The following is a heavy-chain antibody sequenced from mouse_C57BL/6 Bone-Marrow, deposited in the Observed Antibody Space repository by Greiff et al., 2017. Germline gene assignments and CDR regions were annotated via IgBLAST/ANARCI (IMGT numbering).Heavy chain of an antibody. CDR1: GYTFTSYW. CDR3: ITTVVDPYWYFDV. J-gene: IGHJ1*03. V-gene: IGHV1-69*01. Sequence: QVQLQQSGAELVMPGASVKLSCKASGYTFTSYWMHWVKQRPGQGLEWIGEIDPSDSYTNYNQKFKGKSTLTVDKSSSTAYMQLSSLTSEDSAVYYCITTVVDPYWYFDVWGTGTTVTVSS. D-gene: IGHD1-1*01. CDR2: IDPSDSYT.